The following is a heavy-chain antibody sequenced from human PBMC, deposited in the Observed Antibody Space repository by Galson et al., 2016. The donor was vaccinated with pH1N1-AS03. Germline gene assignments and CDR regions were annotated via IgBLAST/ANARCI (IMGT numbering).Heavy chain of an antibody. V-gene: IGHV1-46*01. D-gene: IGHD3-16*02. CDR1: GYTLTRYY. J-gene: IGHJ4*02. Sequence: SVKVSCKASGYTLTRYYMHWVRQAPGQGLEWMGIIDPSGDPTTYAPKFQGRITITTDTSTSTVYMELVSLRSEDTAVYYCSRRYYFDYWGQGTLVTVSS. CDR2: IDPSGDPT. CDR3: SRRYYFDY.